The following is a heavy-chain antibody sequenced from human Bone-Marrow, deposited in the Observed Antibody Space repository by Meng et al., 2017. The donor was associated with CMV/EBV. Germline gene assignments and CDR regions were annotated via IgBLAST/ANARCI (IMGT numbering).Heavy chain of an antibody. D-gene: IGHD3-3*01. CDR3: ARVKVTIFGVVIYYYYGMDV. CDR2: INHSGST. Sequence: FSGYYWSWIRQPPGKGLEWIGEINHSGSTNYNPYLKSRVIISVDTSKNQFSLKLSSVTAADTAVYYCARVKVTIFGVVIYYYYGMDVWGQGTTVTVSS. V-gene: IGHV4-34*01. J-gene: IGHJ6*02. CDR1: FSGYY.